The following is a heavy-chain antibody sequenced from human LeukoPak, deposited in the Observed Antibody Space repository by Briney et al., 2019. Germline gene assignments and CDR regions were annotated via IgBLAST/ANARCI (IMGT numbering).Heavy chain of an antibody. CDR2: IYTGDSAT. V-gene: IGHV5-51*01. CDR1: GYSFTSYC. CDR3: ARRGLGELSWFY. J-gene: IGHJ4*02. D-gene: IGHD3-10*01. Sequence: GESLKISCTCSGYSFTSYCSGWVRQLPGKGLGWMGIIYTGDSATRSSPSFQGQATISADTSISPAYLQWSSLKASDTAMYCCARRGLGELSWFYWGQGNLVTVPS.